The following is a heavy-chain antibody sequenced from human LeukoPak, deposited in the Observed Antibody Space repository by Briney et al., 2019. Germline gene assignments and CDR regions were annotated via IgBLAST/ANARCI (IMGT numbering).Heavy chain of an antibody. V-gene: IGHV1-46*01. J-gene: IGHJ4*02. CDR2: IYPRDGST. CDR1: GYTFTSNY. CDR3: ARDQEGFDY. Sequence: ASVKVSCKASGYTFTSNYIHWVRQAPGQGLEWMGMIYPRDGSTSYAQRFQGRVTVTRDTSTSTVHMELSGLRSEDTAVYYCARDQEGFDYWGQGTLVTVSS.